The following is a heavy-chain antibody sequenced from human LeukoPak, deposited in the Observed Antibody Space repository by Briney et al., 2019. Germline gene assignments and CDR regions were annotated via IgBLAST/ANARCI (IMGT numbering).Heavy chain of an antibody. CDR3: AKVPGHSSCEH. D-gene: IGHD2-15*01. V-gene: IGHV3-30*18. J-gene: IGHJ4*02. CDR1: GFTFRSYG. Sequence: GGSLRLSCAASGFTFRSYGTHCVRQAPGKGLEWVAVISYDGSNKYYADSVKGRFTISRDNSKNTLYLQMNSLRAEDAAVYYCAKVPGHSSCEHWGQGTLVTVSS. CDR2: ISYDGSNK.